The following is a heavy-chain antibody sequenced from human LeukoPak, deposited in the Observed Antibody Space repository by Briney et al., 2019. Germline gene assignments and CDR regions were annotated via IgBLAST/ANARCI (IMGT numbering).Heavy chain of an antibody. CDR3: ASNYYGSGSYPDY. CDR2: IKQDGSEK. D-gene: IGHD3-10*01. CDR1: GFTFSSPW. V-gene: IGHV3-7*03. J-gene: IGHJ4*02. Sequence: GGFLRLSCAPSGFTFSSPWMSWVRQAPGKGLEWVANIKQDGSEKYYVDSVKGRFTISRDNAKNSLYLQMNSLRAEDTAVYYCASNYYGSGSYPDYWGQGTLVTVSS.